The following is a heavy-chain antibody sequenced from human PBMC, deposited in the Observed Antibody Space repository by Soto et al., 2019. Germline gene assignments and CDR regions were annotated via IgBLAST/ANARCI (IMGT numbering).Heavy chain of an antibody. CDR3: ARGAYLNWFDP. V-gene: IGHV3-48*01. CDR1: GFTFSSYS. CDR2: ISSSSSTI. Sequence: PGGSLRLSCAASGFTFSSYSMNWVRQAPGKGLEWVSYISSSSSTIYYADSVKGRFTISRDNAKNSLYLQMNSLRADDTAVYYCARGAYLNWFDPWGQGTLVTVSS. J-gene: IGHJ5*02.